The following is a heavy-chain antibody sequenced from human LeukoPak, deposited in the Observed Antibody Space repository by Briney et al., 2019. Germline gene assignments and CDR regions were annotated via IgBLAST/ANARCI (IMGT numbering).Heavy chain of an antibody. J-gene: IGHJ6*03. Sequence: KSSETLSLTCAVYGGSFSGYYWSWIRQPPGKGLEWIGEINHRGRTNYHPSLKSRVTISVDTSKNQFSLKLSSVTAADTGVYYCARGQVVVVPAAMYYYYYMDVWGKGTTVTVSS. CDR1: GGSFSGYY. D-gene: IGHD2-2*01. V-gene: IGHV4-34*01. CDR3: ARGQVVVVPAAMYYYYYMDV. CDR2: INHRGRT.